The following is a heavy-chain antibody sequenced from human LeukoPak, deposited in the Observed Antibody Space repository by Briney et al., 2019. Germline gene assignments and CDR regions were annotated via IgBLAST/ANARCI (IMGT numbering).Heavy chain of an antibody. CDR2: INPNSGGT. CDR3: ARDRVTLTTFQYDWFDP. V-gene: IGHV1-2*02. J-gene: IGHJ5*02. CDR1: GYTFIGYY. Sequence: ASVKVSCKASGYTFIGYYIHWVRQAPGQGLEWMGWINPNSGGTNHAQKFQGRVTMTRDTSISTAYMELSRLRSDDTAVYYCARDRVTLTTFQYDWFDPWGQGTLVIVSS. D-gene: IGHD2-21*02.